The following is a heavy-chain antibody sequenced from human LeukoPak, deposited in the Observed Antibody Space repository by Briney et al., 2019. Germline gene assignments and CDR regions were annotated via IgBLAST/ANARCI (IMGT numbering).Heavy chain of an antibody. J-gene: IGHJ4*02. V-gene: IGHV3-48*03. D-gene: IGHD5-12*01. CDR1: GFTFSSYE. CDR2: ISSSGSTI. CDR3: AKTPGYSGYESPIDY. Sequence: GGSLRLSCAASGFTFSSYEMNWVRQAPGKGLEWVSYISSSGSTIYYADSVKGRFTISRDNAKNSLYLQMNSLRAEDTAVYYCAKTPGYSGYESPIDYWGQGTLVTVSS.